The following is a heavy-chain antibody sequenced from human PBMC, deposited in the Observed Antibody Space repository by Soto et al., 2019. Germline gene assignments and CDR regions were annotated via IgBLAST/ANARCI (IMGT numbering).Heavy chain of an antibody. D-gene: IGHD6-13*01. CDR1: GFTFSSFA. CDR2: ISGSGGST. Sequence: GGSLRLSCAASGFTFSSFAMSWVRQAPGKGLEWVSTISGSGGSTYYADSVKGRFTISRDNSKNTLYLQMNSLRAEDTAVYYCAKDQGSSWYEIDYWGQGTLVTVSS. CDR3: AKDQGSSWYEIDY. V-gene: IGHV3-23*01. J-gene: IGHJ4*02.